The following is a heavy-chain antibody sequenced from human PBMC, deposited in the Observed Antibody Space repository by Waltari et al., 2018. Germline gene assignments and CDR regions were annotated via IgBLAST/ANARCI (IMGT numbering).Heavy chain of an antibody. D-gene: IGHD1-1*01. CDR1: GGSFSGYY. CDR2: MNLSGQP. V-gene: IGHV4-34*01. Sequence: QVQLQQWGAGLLKPSETLSLTCAVYGGSFSGYYWSWIRQPPGKGLEWIGEMNLSGQPTYNPTCRRRVHMSLDRSKNQFSLKLNSVIAADTAVYYCAKGGHDNGRRNWYFGVWGRGTPVTVSS. J-gene: IGHJ2*01. CDR3: AKGGHDNGRRNWYFGV.